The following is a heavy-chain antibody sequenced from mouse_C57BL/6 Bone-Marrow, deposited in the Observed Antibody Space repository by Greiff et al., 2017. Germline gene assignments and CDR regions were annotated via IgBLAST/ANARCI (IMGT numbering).Heavy chain of an antibody. CDR1: GFTFSSYA. V-gene: IGHV5-4*01. CDR3: AREDDYERTWFAY. J-gene: IGHJ3*01. D-gene: IGHD2-4*01. Sequence: EVQLQESGGGLVKPGGSLKLSCAASGFTFSSYAMSWVRQTPEKRLEWVATISDGGSYTYYPDNVKGRFTISRDNAKNNLYLQMSHLKSEDTAMYYCAREDDYERTWFAYWGQGTLVTVSA. CDR2: ISDGGSYT.